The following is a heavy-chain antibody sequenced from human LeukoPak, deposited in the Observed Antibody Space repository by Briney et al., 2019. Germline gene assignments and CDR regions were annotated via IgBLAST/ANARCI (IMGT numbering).Heavy chain of an antibody. CDR3: ARDGRTCSGDSCYSFFDY. J-gene: IGHJ4*02. CDR2: LNTDNGGV. CDR1: GYSFTGSY. Sequence: ASVKVSCKASGYSFTGSYIFWMRQAPGQGLECMGWLNTDNGGVKCAQKFQGRVTMTTDTSISTAYMELRGLRSDDTAVYYCARDGRTCSGDSCYSFFDYWGQGTLVSVSS. V-gene: IGHV1-2*02. D-gene: IGHD2-15*01.